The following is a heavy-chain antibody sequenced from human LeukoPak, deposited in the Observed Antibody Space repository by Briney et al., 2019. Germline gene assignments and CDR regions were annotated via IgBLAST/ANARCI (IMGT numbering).Heavy chain of an antibody. CDR2: IYYSGST. CDR1: GGSISSGGYY. D-gene: IGHD4-11*01. CDR3: ARAAADYSNYGWFDP. J-gene: IGHJ5*02. Sequence: SDTLSLTCTVSGGSISSGGYYWSWIRQHPGKGLEWIGYIYYSGSTYYNPSLKSRVTISVDTSKNQFSLKLSSVTAADTAVYYCARAAADYSNYGWFDPWGQGTLVTVSS. V-gene: IGHV4-31*03.